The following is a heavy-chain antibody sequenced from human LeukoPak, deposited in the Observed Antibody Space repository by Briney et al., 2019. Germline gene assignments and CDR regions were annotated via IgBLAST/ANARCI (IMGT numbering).Heavy chain of an antibody. D-gene: IGHD6-19*01. J-gene: IGHJ4*02. V-gene: IGHV2-5*02. CDR3: AHSGYNSGFYFDF. CDR2: ISWDDYK. Sequence: ESGPTLVRPTQTLTLTCTFSGFSLSSNGVGVAWIRQPPGKALEWLALISWDDYKRSSPSLRSRLAITKDTSKNQVVLTMTDVDPVDTATYYCAHSGYNSGFYFDFWGQGILVTVSS. CDR1: GFSLSSNGVG.